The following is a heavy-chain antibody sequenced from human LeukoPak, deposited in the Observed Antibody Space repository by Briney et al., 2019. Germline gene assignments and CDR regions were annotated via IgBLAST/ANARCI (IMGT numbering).Heavy chain of an antibody. V-gene: IGHV3-7*01. Sequence: PGGSLRLSCAASGLTFSSYWMSWVRQAPGKGLEWVANIKQDGSREYYVDSVKGRFTISRDNAKNSLYLKMNSLRAEDTAVYYCAVGPHPDLDYWGQGTLVTVSS. J-gene: IGHJ4*02. CDR1: GLTFSSYW. CDR2: IKQDGSRE. CDR3: AVGPHPDLDY.